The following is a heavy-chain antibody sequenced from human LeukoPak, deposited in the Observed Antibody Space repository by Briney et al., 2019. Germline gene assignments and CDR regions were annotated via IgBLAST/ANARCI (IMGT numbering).Heavy chain of an antibody. V-gene: IGHV4-38-2*01. CDR2: IYHSGST. CDR3: ARVYKYYDFWSGYSTPAFDI. Sequence: SETLSLTCAVYGGSFSGYYWGWIRQPPGKGLEWIGSIYHSGSTYYNPSLKSRVTISVDTSKNQFSLKLSSVTAADTAVYYCARVYKYYDFWSGYSTPAFDIWGQGTMVTVSS. J-gene: IGHJ3*02. D-gene: IGHD3-3*01. CDR1: GGSFSGYY.